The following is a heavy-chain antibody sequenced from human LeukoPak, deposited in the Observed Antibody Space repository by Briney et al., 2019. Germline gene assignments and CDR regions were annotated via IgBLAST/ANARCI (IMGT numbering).Heavy chain of an antibody. D-gene: IGHD2-15*01. Sequence: PGGSLRLSCAASGFTFSSYWMSWVRQAPGKGLEWVANIKQGGSEKYYVDSVKGRFTISRDNAKNSLYLQMNSLRAEDTAVYYCASEDCSGGSCYLDYWGQGTLVTVSS. V-gene: IGHV3-7*01. J-gene: IGHJ4*02. CDR2: IKQGGSEK. CDR1: GFTFSSYW. CDR3: ASEDCSGGSCYLDY.